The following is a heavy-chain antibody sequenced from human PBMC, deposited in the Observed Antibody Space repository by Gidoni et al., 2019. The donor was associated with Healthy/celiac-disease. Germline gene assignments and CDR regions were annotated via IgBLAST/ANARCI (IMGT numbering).Heavy chain of an antibody. D-gene: IGHD6-6*01. CDR2: ISYDGSNK. Sequence: QVQLVESGGGVVQPGRSLRLSCAASGFTFSSYAMHWVRQAPGKGLEGVAVISYDGSNKYYADSVKGRFTISRDNSKNTLYLQMNSLRAEDTAVYYCARDYGVDLVGSSSLPDYWGQGTLVTVSS. V-gene: IGHV3-30-3*01. J-gene: IGHJ4*02. CDR3: ARDYGVDLVGSSSLPDY. CDR1: GFTFSSYA.